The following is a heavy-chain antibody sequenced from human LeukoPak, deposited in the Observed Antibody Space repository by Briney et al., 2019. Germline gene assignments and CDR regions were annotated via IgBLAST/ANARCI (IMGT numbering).Heavy chain of an antibody. Sequence: GGSLRLSCAASGFTFSGYAMHWVRQAPGKGLEWVAVISYDGSNKYYADSVKGRFTISRDNSKNTLYLQMNSLRAEDTAVYYCASHAPSGDYPGGDYWGQGTLVTVSS. J-gene: IGHJ4*02. CDR1: GFTFSGYA. CDR2: ISYDGSNK. D-gene: IGHD4-17*01. CDR3: ASHAPSGDYPGGDY. V-gene: IGHV3-30-3*01.